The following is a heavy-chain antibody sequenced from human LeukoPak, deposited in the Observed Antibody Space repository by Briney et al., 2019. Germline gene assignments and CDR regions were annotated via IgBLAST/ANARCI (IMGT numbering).Heavy chain of an antibody. CDR2: ISNSSSYI. CDR3: ARDSAVDCSGGSCYSDFQH. Sequence: GGSLRLSCAASGCTFSSYSMNWVRQAPGKGLEWVSSISNSSSYIYYADSVRGRFTISRDNAKNSLYLQMNSLRAEDTAVYYCARDSAVDCSGGSCYSDFQHWGQGTLVTVSS. J-gene: IGHJ1*01. V-gene: IGHV3-21*01. D-gene: IGHD2-15*01. CDR1: GCTFSSYS.